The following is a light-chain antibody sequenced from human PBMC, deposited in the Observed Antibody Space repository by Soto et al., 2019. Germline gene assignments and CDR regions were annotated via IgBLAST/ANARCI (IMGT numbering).Light chain of an antibody. CDR1: QGIISA. CDR2: DAS. V-gene: IGKV1-13*02. CDR3: QQFNSYPRT. J-gene: IGKJ2*01. Sequence: ALQLTQSPSSLSASVGDRVTITCRASQGIISALAWYQQKPGKPPKLLIYDASNLETGVPSRFSGSGSGTDFTLTISSLQPEDFATYYCQQFNSYPRTFGQGTKLEIK.